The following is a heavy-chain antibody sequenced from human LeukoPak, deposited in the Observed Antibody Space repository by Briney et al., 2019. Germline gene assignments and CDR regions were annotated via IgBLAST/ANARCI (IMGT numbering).Heavy chain of an antibody. D-gene: IGHD1-1*01. CDR1: GYTFTGYY. Sequence: GASVKVSCKASGYTFTGYYMHWVRQAPGQGIEWMGWINPNSGGTNYAQKFQGRVTMTRDTSISTAYMELSRLRSDDTAVYYCARTLGVQLALYYFDYWGQGTLVTVSS. CDR3: ARTLGVQLALYYFDY. V-gene: IGHV1-2*02. J-gene: IGHJ4*02. CDR2: INPNSGGT.